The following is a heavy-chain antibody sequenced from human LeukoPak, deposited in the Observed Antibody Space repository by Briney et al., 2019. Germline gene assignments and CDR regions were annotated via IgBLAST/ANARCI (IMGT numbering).Heavy chain of an antibody. Sequence: SETLSLTCTVSGVSISGDYWSWLRQPAGKGLEWIGRIYTGGSTNYNPSLKSRVTISIDTSKNQVSLKLTSVTAADTAVYACARHLYSYDSSPYYPWGQGTLVTVSS. CDR2: IYTGGST. D-gene: IGHD3-22*01. CDR1: GVSISGDY. CDR3: ARHLYSYDSSPYYP. J-gene: IGHJ5*02. V-gene: IGHV4-4*07.